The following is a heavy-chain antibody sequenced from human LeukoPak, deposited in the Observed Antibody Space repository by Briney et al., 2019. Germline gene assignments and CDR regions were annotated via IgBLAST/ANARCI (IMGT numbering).Heavy chain of an antibody. V-gene: IGHV3-48*03. J-gene: IGHJ5*02. CDR2: ISSSGSTI. D-gene: IGHD6-19*01. Sequence: GGSLRLSCAASGFTFSSYEMNWVRQAPGKGLEWVSYISSSGSTIYYADSVKGRFTISRDNAKNSLYLQMNSLRAEDTAVYYCARELEQWLVQFRFDPWGQGTLVTVSS. CDR3: ARELEQWLVQFRFDP. CDR1: GFTFSSYE.